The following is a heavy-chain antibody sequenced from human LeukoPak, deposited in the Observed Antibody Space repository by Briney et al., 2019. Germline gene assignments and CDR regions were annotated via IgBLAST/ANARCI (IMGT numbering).Heavy chain of an antibody. Sequence: GGSLRLSCAASGFTFDDYGMSWVRQAPGKGLEWVSGINWNGGSTGYADSVKGRFTISRDNAKNSLYLQMNSLRAEDTALYYCARRGSSWYLDYYYYMDVWGKGTTVTVSS. J-gene: IGHJ6*03. CDR2: INWNGGST. CDR1: GFTFDDYG. V-gene: IGHV3-20*04. CDR3: ARRGSSWYLDYYYYMDV. D-gene: IGHD6-13*01.